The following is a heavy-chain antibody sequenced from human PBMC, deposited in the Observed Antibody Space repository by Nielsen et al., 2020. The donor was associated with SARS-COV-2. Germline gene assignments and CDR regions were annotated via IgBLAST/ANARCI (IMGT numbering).Heavy chain of an antibody. V-gene: IGHV3-23*01. D-gene: IGHD3-3*01. CDR2: ISNSGDIT. Sequence: GESLKISCAASGFTFSSYAMSWVRQAPGKGLAWVSSISNSGDITYYADSVKGRFTISRDNSKNTLYLQMNSLRAEDTAVYYCAKDQDDAYYYYYYMDVWGKGTTVTVSS. CDR1: GFTFSSYA. CDR3: AKDQDDAYYYYYYMDV. J-gene: IGHJ6*03.